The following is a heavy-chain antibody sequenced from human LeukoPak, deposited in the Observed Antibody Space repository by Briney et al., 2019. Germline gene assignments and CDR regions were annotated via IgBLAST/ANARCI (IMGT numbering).Heavy chain of an antibody. D-gene: IGHD5-24*01. J-gene: IGHJ4*02. CDR3: ARGPLVATISVRPIDY. Sequence: GGSLRLSCAASGFTFTMFSMHWVRQAPGKGLEWVAFIRYDGSNKYYADSVKGRFTISRDNSKNTLYLQMNSLRAEDTAVYYCARGPLVATISVRPIDYWGQGTLVTVSS. CDR2: IRYDGSNK. V-gene: IGHV3-30*02. CDR1: GFTFTMFS.